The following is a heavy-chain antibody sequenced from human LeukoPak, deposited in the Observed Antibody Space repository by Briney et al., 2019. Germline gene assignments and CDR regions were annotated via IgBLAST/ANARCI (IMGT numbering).Heavy chain of an antibody. D-gene: IGHD2-2*02. Sequence: AGGSLRLSCAASGFIFYDYAIHWDRQAPGKGLEWVSGISWNSGSIGYADSVKGRFTISRDNAKNSLYLQMNSLRAEDTALYYCARAIGVTCISTSCYSFDYWGQGTLVTVSS. CDR1: GFIFYDYA. CDR2: ISWNSGSI. J-gene: IGHJ4*02. V-gene: IGHV3-9*01. CDR3: ARAIGVTCISTSCYSFDY.